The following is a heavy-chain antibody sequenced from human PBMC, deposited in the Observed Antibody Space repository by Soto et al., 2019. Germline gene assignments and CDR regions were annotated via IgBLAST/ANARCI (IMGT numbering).Heavy chain of an antibody. V-gene: IGHV3-23*01. CDR1: GFTFSSYA. J-gene: IGHJ4*02. D-gene: IGHD3-10*01. CDR3: AHPLDARINMLRGSSLLGY. Sequence: EVQLLESGGGLVQPGGSLRLSCAASGFTFSSYAMSWVRQAPGQGLEWVSAISGSGGSTYYADSVRGRFTISRDHYKNPLYLQMNCLRAEDTAVYYCAHPLDARINMLRGSSLLGYWGQGTLVTV. CDR2: ISGSGGST.